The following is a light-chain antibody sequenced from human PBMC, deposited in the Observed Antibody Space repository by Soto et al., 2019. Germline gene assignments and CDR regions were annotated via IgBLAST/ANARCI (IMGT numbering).Light chain of an antibody. V-gene: IGKV3-15*01. CDR1: QSVSSN. CDR3: QQYGGTPPIT. J-gene: IGKJ5*01. CDR2: GAS. Sequence: IVMTQSPATLSVSPGERATLSCRASQSVSSNLAWYQQKPGQAPRLLIYGASTRATGIPARFSGSGSGTDFTLTISRLEPEDFAVYYCQQYGGTPPITFGQGTRLEIK.